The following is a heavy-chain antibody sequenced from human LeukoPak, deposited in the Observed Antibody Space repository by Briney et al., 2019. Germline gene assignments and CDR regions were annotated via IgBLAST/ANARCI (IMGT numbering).Heavy chain of an antibody. J-gene: IGHJ3*02. CDR1: GGTFRNYV. CDR2: IIPIFGAA. Sequence: VASVKVSCKASGGTFRNYVISWVRQAPGQGLEWMGGIIPIFGAANYGQSSQGRVTITADESTNTAYMELSSLRSDDTALYYCARDRIVVVPAATYDAFDIWGQGTMVTVSS. CDR3: ARDRIVVVPAATYDAFDI. D-gene: IGHD2-2*01. V-gene: IGHV1-69*13.